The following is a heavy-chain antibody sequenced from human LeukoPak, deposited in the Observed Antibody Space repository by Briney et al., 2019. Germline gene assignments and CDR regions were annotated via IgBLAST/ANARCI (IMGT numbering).Heavy chain of an antibody. CDR3: ARLGTMVRGVPKPYYFDY. J-gene: IGHJ4*02. D-gene: IGHD3-10*01. V-gene: IGHV4-34*01. CDR2: INHSGST. Sequence: SETLSLTCAVYGGSFSGYYWSWIRQPPGKGLEWIGEINHSGSTNYNPSLKSRVTISVDTSKNQFSLKLSSVTAADTAVYYCARLGTMVRGVPKPYYFDYWGQGTLVTVSS. CDR1: GGSFSGYY.